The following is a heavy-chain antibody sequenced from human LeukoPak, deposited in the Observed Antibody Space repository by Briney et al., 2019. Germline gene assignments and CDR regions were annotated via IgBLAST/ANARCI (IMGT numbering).Heavy chain of an antibody. CDR1: GFTFSGFL. V-gene: IGHV3-11*03. Sequence: GALRPSFGASGFTFSGFLISWNRQAPGKGVGGVSYISSSSSYTNYADSVKGRFTISRDNAKDSLYLQMNSLRAEDTAVYYCARQTDYYYGMDVWGQGTMVTVSS. CDR3: ARQTDYYYGMDV. CDR2: ISSSSSYT. J-gene: IGHJ6*02.